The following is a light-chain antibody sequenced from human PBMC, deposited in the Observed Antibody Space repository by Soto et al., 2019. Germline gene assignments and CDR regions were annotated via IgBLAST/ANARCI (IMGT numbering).Light chain of an antibody. CDR2: AAS. J-gene: IGKJ4*01. Sequence: DIQMTQSPSSLSASVGDRVTITCRASQSISSYLNWYRQKPGKAPKLLIYAASSLQSGVPSRFSGSGSGTDFTLTISSLQPEDFATYYCQQSYSTSALTFGGGTKVAIK. CDR3: QQSYSTSALT. V-gene: IGKV1-39*01. CDR1: QSISSY.